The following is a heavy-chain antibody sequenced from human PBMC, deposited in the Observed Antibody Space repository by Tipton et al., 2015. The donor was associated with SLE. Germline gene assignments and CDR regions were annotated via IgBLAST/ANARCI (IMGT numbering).Heavy chain of an antibody. J-gene: IGHJ5*02. CDR3: ARDPGYSSSS. CDR1: GDSINSGGYY. Sequence: TLSLTCTVSGDSINSGGYYWSWIRQYPGQGLEWIGYINNRGYTYYKPSLKSRAIISVDTSKNQFSLKLSSVTAADTAVYYCARDPGYSSSSWGQGTLVTVSP. D-gene: IGHD6-13*01. CDR2: INNRGYT. V-gene: IGHV4-31*03.